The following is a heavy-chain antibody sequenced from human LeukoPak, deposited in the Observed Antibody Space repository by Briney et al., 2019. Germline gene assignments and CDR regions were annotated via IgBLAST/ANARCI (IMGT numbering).Heavy chain of an antibody. CDR2: IYSGGST. V-gene: IGHV3-53*01. CDR1: GFTVSSNY. CDR3: ARGCYTSGWYTFDY. J-gene: IGHJ4*02. D-gene: IGHD6-19*01. Sequence: GGSLRLSCAASGFTVSSNYMSWVRQAPGKGLEWGSVIYSGGSTYYADSVKGRFTISRDNSKNTLYLQMNSLRAEDTAVYYCARGCYTSGWYTFDYWGQGTLVTVSS.